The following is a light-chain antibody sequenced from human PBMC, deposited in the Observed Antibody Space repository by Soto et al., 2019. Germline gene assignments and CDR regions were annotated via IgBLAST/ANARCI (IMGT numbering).Light chain of an antibody. J-gene: IGLJ2*01. CDR1: SSDVGGYNY. V-gene: IGLV2-14*03. CDR3: SSYTCSSTNVV. CDR2: DVI. Sequence: QSALTQPDSVSGSPGQSITISCTGTSSDVGGYNYVSWYQQHPGKAPKLMIYDVINRPSGVSNRFSGSKSGNSASLTISGLQAEDEADYYCSSYTCSSTNVVFGGGTKLTVL.